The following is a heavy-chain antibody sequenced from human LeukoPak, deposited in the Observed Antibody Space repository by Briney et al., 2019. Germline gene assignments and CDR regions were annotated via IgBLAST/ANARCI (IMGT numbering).Heavy chain of an antibody. CDR3: ARVIAAAGNYWFDP. CDR1: GYTFTSYY. Sequence: ASVKVSCKASGYTFTSYYMHWVRQAPGQGLEWMGWINPNSGGTNYAQKFQGRITMTRDTSISTAYMELSRLRSDDTAVYYCARVIAAAGNYWFDPWGQGTLVTVSS. CDR2: INPNSGGT. D-gene: IGHD6-13*01. J-gene: IGHJ5*02. V-gene: IGHV1-2*02.